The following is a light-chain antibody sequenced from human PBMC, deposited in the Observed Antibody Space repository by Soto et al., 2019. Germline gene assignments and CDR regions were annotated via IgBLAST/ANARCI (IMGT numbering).Light chain of an antibody. CDR2: GAS. V-gene: IGKV3D-15*01. J-gene: IGKJ1*01. CDR3: QQYNEWPPWT. CDR1: QSVNTN. Sequence: EVVLTQSPATLSLSPGERASLSCRASQSVNTNLAWYQQKPGQAPRLLIYGASTRATDIPARFSGSGSATQFTLTISSLQSEDFAVYYCQQYNEWPPWTFGQGTKVEIK.